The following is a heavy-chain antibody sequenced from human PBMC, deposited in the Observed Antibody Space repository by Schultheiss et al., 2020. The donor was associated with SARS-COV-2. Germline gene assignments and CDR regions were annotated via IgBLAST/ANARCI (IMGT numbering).Heavy chain of an antibody. CDR1: GGSISSYY. J-gene: IGHJ4*02. V-gene: IGHV4-4*07. Sequence: SETLSLTCTVSGGSISSYYWSWIRQPAGKGLEWIGRIYTSGSTNYNPSLKSRVTMSVDTSKNQFSLKLTSVTAADTAVYYCASVPNSNWNDGYWGQGTLVTVSS. D-gene: IGHD1-20*01. CDR3: ASVPNSNWNDGY. CDR2: IYTSGST.